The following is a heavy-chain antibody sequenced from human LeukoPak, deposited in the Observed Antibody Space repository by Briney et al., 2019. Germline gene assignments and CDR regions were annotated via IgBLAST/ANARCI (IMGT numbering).Heavy chain of an antibody. CDR1: GGSISSGSYY. J-gene: IGHJ5*02. D-gene: IGHD6-13*01. CDR3: ARGRYSSSWLGENWFDP. V-gene: IGHV4-61*02. Sequence: SETLSLTCTVSGGSISSGSYYWSWIRQPAGKGLEWIGRMHTSGRTNYNPSLKSRVTISVDTSKNQFSLKLSSVTAADTAVYYCARGRYSSSWLGENWFDPWGQGTLVTVSS. CDR2: MHTSGRT.